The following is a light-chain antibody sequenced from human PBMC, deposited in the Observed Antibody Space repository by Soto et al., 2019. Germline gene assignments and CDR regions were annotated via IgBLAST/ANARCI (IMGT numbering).Light chain of an antibody. Sequence: DIQMTQSPSSLSGSVGDRFTSTFQASQDISNYLNWYQQKPGKAPKLLIYDASSLNRGVPSRFSGSGSGTDFTLTISSLQPEDFATYYCLQHNTFPWTFGQGTKVDIK. CDR3: LQHNTFPWT. CDR2: DAS. V-gene: IGKV1-17*01. CDR1: QDISNY. J-gene: IGKJ1*01.